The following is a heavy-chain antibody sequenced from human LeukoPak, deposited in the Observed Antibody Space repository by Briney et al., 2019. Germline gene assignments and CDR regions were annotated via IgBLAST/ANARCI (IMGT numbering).Heavy chain of an antibody. V-gene: IGHV4-4*02. Sequence: PSGTLSLTCAVSGGSISSSNWWSWVRQPPEKGLEWIGEISHDGSTNYNPSLKSRVTISVDKSNNHFSLKLTSVTAADTAMYYCARGDNYVFDVWGRGTLVSVSS. J-gene: IGHJ2*01. D-gene: IGHD5-24*01. CDR2: ISHDGST. CDR1: GGSISSSNW. CDR3: ARGDNYVFDV.